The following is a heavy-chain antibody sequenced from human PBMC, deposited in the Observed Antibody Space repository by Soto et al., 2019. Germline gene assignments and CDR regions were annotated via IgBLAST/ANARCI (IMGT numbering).Heavy chain of an antibody. D-gene: IGHD1-26*01. CDR1: GGSIYTGGFY. J-gene: IGHJ4*02. CDR3: ATSLVTSRTRVDY. CDR2: IYYTGST. V-gene: IGHV4-31*03. Sequence: QVQLQESGPGLVKPSQTLSLTCTVSGGSIYTGGFYWSWIRQLPGKGLEWLGYIYYTGSTQYTPSLNSRLTLSTDTSDNQFSLRLTSVTAADTAVYYCATSLVTSRTRVDYWGQGTLVTVSS.